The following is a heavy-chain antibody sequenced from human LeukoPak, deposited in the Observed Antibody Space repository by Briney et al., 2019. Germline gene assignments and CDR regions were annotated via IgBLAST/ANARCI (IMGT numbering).Heavy chain of an antibody. CDR3: ARVRQNDYGDY. CDR1: GYTFTSYY. Sequence: ASVKVSCKASGYTFTSYYMHWVRQAPGQGLEWMGIINPSGGSTSYAQKFQGRVTMTRDTSTSTVYMELSSLRSDDTAVYYCARVRQNDYGDYWGQGTLVTVSS. CDR2: INPSGGST. V-gene: IGHV1-46*01. J-gene: IGHJ4*02.